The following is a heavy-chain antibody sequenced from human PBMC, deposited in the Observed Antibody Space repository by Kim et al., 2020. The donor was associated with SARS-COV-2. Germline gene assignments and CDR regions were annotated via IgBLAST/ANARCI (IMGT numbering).Heavy chain of an antibody. D-gene: IGHD4-17*01. Sequence: SETLSLTCAVYGGSFSGHYWSWIRQAPGKGLEWIGEINPSGSTNKNPSFKNQVTLSVDTSKNQFSLKLSSVTAADTAIYFCVRGPDYGFDSRGGYFDNWGQGTLVTVSS. CDR2: INPSGST. V-gene: IGHV4-34*01. CDR3: VRGPDYGFDSRGGYFDN. J-gene: IGHJ4*02. CDR1: GGSFSGHY.